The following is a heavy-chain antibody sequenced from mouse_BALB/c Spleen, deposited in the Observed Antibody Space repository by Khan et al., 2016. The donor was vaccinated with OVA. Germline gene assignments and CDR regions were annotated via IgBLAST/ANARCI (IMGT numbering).Heavy chain of an antibody. D-gene: IGHD1-1*01. J-gene: IGHJ2*01. CDR3: SRSGYGSLGY. CDR2: IYPGSGST. CDR1: GFTFTDYI. V-gene: IGHV1-77*01. Sequence: QVQLQQSGPVLVKPGASVKMSCKASGFTFTDYIINWVRQRTGQGLEWIGKIYPGSGSTYYNEKFKGKATLTADNASNTVYMQLRSLTSEDSAVYFCSRSGYGSLGYWGQGTTLTVSS.